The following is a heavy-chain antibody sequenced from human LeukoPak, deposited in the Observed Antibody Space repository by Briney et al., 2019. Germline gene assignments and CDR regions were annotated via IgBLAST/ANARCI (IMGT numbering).Heavy chain of an antibody. Sequence: PGGSLRLSCAASGFTFNNYGIHWVRQAPGKGLEWVAFTRYDGRDKYYADSVQGRFTISRDNSKNTLYLEMNSLRAEDTAVYYCAKDFITMAIRVPCDIWGQGTMVTVS. V-gene: IGHV3-30*02. J-gene: IGHJ3*02. CDR3: AKDFITMAIRVPCDI. CDR1: GFTFNNYG. CDR2: TRYDGRDK. D-gene: IGHD3-10*01.